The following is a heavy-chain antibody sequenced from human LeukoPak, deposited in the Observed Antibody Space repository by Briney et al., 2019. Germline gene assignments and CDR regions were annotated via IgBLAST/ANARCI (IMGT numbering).Heavy chain of an antibody. CDR1: GYTFTDYF. D-gene: IGHD2-21*01. J-gene: IGHJ4*02. CDR3: ARDIVVVSDTRGFDY. V-gene: IGHV1-2*02. CDR2: IHPNSGAT. Sequence: ASVKVPCKTSGYTFTDYFIHWVRQAPGQGLEWMGWIHPNSGATKSAEKFQGRVTLTRDTSITTVYMELSRLSSDDTAVYYCARDIVVVSDTRGFDYWGQGTLVTVSS.